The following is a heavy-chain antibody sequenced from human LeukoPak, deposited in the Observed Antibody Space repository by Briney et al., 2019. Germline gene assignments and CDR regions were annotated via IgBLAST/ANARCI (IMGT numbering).Heavy chain of an antibody. CDR1: GGSFRGYY. J-gene: IGHJ5*02. V-gene: IGHV4-34*01. CDR2: INHSGST. Sequence: PSVTLSLTCAVYGGSFRGYYWSWIRQPPGKGLEWMGEINHSGSTNYNPSLKSRVTISVDTSKNQFSLKLSSVTAADTAVYYCARGARITIFGVVIKNWFDPWGQGTLVTVSS. D-gene: IGHD3-3*01. CDR3: ARGARITIFGVVIKNWFDP.